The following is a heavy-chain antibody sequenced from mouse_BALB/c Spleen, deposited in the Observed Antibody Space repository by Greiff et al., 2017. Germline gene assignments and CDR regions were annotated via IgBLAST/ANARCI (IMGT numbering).Heavy chain of an antibody. CDR2: IDTSDSYT. V-gene: IGHV1-69*01. Sequence: QVQLQQPGAELVMPGASVKMSCKASGYTFTDYWMHWVKQRPGQGLEWIGAIDTSDSYTSYNQKFKGKATLTVDESSSTAYMQLSSLTSEESAVYYCARSGYYYGSSYPAWFAYWGQGTLVTVSA. J-gene: IGHJ3*01. D-gene: IGHD1-1*01. CDR3: ARSGYYYGSSYPAWFAY. CDR1: GYTFTDYW.